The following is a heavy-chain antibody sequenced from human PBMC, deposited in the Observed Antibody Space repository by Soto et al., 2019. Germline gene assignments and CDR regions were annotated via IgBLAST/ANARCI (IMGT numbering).Heavy chain of an antibody. Sequence: QVQLVQSGTEVKKPGASVKVSCKASGHTFLDFYIHWVRQAPGQGLEWMGFINPSGGGTTYAQQFQGRLTMTRDTSTSTVYMELITLRSEDTAIYYCARDKPFSADYWGQGTLVT. CDR3: ARDKPFSADY. V-gene: IGHV1-46*01. CDR2: INPSGGGT. J-gene: IGHJ4*02. D-gene: IGHD3-3*02. CDR1: GHTFLDFY.